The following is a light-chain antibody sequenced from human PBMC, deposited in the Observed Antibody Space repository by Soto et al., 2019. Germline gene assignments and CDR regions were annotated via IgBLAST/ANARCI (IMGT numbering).Light chain of an antibody. J-gene: IGKJ3*01. CDR2: GAS. CDR3: QQYGSSPRIT. V-gene: IGKV3-20*01. CDR1: QSVSSSY. Sequence: EIVLTQSPGTLSLSPGERATLSCRASQSVSSSYLAWYQQKPGQAPRLLIDGASSRATGIPDRFSGSGSGTDFPLTISRLEPEDFAVYYCQQYGSSPRITFGPGTKVDIK.